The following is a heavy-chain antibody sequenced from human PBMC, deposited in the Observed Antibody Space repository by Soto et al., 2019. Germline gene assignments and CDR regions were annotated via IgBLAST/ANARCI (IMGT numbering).Heavy chain of an antibody. CDR2: IYTSGST. Sequence: QVQLQESGPGLVKPSETLSLTCTVSGGSISSYYWSWIRQPAGKGLEWIGRIYTSGSTNYNPSLQGRVTKSVDTSKNQFSLRLSSGTAADTAVYYCAREVGIAVAGTYYYYGMDVWGQGTTFTVSS. CDR1: GGSISSYY. CDR3: AREVGIAVAGTYYYYGMDV. D-gene: IGHD6-19*01. V-gene: IGHV4-4*07. J-gene: IGHJ6*02.